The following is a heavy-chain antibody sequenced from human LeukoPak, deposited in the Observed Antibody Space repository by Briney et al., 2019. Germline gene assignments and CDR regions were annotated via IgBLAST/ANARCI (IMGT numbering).Heavy chain of an antibody. J-gene: IGHJ5*02. CDR2: IKQDGSEK. CDR1: GFTFSSYA. D-gene: IGHD2-15*01. Sequence: GGSLRLSCAASGFTFSSYAMSWVRQAPGKGLEWVANIKQDGSEKYYVDSVKGRFTISRDNAKNSLYLQMNSLRAEDTAVYYCARAGCSGDSSKGCWFGPWGQGTLVTVSP. CDR3: ARAGCSGDSSKGCWFGP. V-gene: IGHV3-7*01.